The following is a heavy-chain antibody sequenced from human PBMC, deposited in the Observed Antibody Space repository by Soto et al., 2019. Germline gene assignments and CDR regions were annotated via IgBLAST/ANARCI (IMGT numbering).Heavy chain of an antibody. D-gene: IGHD2-15*01. Sequence: GASVEVSCKASGGTFNCYAICWLRQSPGQGLEWMGGIIPIFGTANYAQKFQGRVTITADESTSTAYMELSSLRSEDTAVYYCARALRCSGGSCYVGAGIEDYYGMDVWGQGTTVTVSS. CDR1: GGTFNCYA. CDR2: IIPIFGTA. CDR3: ARALRCSGGSCYVGAGIEDYYGMDV. V-gene: IGHV1-69*13. J-gene: IGHJ6*02.